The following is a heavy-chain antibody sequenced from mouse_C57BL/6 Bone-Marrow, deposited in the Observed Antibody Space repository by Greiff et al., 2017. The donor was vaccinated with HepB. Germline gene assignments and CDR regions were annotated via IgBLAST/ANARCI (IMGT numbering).Heavy chain of an antibody. CDR3: ARGDDLYAMDY. Sequence: QVQLKQPGAELVRPGSSVKLSCKASGYTFTSYWMDWVKQRPGQGLEWIGNIYPSDSETHYNQKFKDKATLTVDKSSSTAYMQLSSLTSEDSAVYYCARGDDLYAMDYWGQGTSVTVSS. V-gene: IGHV1-61*01. J-gene: IGHJ4*01. CDR2: IYPSDSET. CDR1: GYTFTSYW.